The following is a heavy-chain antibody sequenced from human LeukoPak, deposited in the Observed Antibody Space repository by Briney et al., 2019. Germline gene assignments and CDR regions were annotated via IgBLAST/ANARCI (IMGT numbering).Heavy chain of an antibody. J-gene: IGHJ6*02. Sequence: ASVKVSCKASGYTFTSYDINWVRQATGQGLEWMGWMNPNSGNTGYAQKFQGRVTMTRNTSISTAYMELSSLRSEDTAVYYCAPSYQLLPPYYYYGMDVWGQGTTVTVSS. CDR3: APSYQLLPPYYYYGMDV. V-gene: IGHV1-8*01. CDR1: GYTFTSYD. D-gene: IGHD2-2*01. CDR2: MNPNSGNT.